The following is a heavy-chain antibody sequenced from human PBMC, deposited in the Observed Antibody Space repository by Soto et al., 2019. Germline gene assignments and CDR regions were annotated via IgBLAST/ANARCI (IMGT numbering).Heavy chain of an antibody. CDR2: IYSSGST. D-gene: IGHD2-15*01. V-gene: IGHV4-59*08. J-gene: IGHJ4*02. CDR3: ATMGTPATGLYFFDY. Sequence: SETLALTCTVSGGSIGNSYWSWIRLSPGKGLEWIGYIYSSGSTYYSTSLKSRVTISVDTSKSQFSLNLSFVTAADTSVYYCATMGTPATGLYFFDYWGQGSLVTVSS. CDR1: GGSIGNSY.